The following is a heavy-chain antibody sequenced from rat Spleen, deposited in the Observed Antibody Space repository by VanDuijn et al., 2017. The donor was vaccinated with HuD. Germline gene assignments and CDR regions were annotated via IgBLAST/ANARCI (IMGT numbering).Heavy chain of an antibody. CDR1: GFTFSNYG. Sequence: EVQLVESGGGLVQPGRSMKLSCAASGFTFSNYGMAWVRQAPKKGLEWVAYISSDGGSTYYRDPVKGRFTISRDNAKSTLSLQMDSLRSEDTATYYCTTAGRDWYFDFWGPGTMVTVSS. D-gene: IGHD1-11*01. CDR2: ISSDGGST. CDR3: TTAGRDWYFDF. J-gene: IGHJ1*01. V-gene: IGHV5-27*01.